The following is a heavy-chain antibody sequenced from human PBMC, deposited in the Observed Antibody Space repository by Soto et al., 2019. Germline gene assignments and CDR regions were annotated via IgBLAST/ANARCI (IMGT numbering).Heavy chain of an antibody. CDR1: SGALSGYY. V-gene: IGHV4-34*01. CDR2: VKDGGHT. J-gene: IGHJ4*02. Sequence: QVQLQQWGAGLLKPSETLSLNCAVTSGALSGYYWSWIRQPPGKGLEWIGEVKDGGHTNYSPSLRGRVTISSDTSNNQFSLRLNSVTAADTGVYYCARGQVGVVATHWDQGSLVTVSS. CDR3: ARGQVGVVATH. D-gene: IGHD5-12*01.